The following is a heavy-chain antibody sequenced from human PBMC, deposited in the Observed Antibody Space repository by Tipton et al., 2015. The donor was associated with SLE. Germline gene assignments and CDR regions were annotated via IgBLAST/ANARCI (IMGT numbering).Heavy chain of an antibody. CDR3: ATDYYDSSGYPTFFDY. CDR2: ISSSGGTI. CDR1: GFTFSSYE. D-gene: IGHD3-22*01. J-gene: IGHJ4*02. V-gene: IGHV3-48*03. Sequence: SLRLSCAASGFTFSSYEMNWVRQAPGKGLEWVSYISSSGGTIYYADSVKGRFTISRDNGKNSLYLQMNSLRAEDTAVYYCATDYYDSSGYPTFFDYWGRGTLVTVSS.